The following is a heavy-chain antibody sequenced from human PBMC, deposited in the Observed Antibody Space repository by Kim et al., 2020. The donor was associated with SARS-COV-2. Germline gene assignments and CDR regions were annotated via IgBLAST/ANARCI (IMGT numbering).Heavy chain of an antibody. CDR1: GGSFSGYY. J-gene: IGHJ5*02. V-gene: IGHV4-34*01. CDR3: ARGLFRPGLCCSSTSCYSSGRVGKNWFDP. CDR2: INHSGST. Sequence: SETLSLTCAVYGGSFSGYYWSWIRQPPGKGLEWIGEINHSGSTNYNPSLKSRVTISVDTSKNQFSLKLSSVTAADTAVYYCARGLFRPGLCCSSTSCYSSGRVGKNWFDPWGQGTLVTVSS. D-gene: IGHD2-2*01.